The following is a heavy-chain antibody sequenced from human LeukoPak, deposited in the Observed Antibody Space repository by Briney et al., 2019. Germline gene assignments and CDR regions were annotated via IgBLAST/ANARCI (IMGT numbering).Heavy chain of an antibody. CDR3: AILFWSDSNSFDY. D-gene: IGHD3-3*01. J-gene: IGHJ4*02. Sequence: SETLSLTCIVSGCSTSSYYWGWLRQPPGKGLEWIGYIHYSGSTNYNPSLKSRVTISLVTSKNQFSLKLSSVTAADTAVYYCAILFWSDSNSFDYWGQGTLVTVSS. CDR2: IHYSGST. CDR1: GCSTSSYY. V-gene: IGHV4-59*01.